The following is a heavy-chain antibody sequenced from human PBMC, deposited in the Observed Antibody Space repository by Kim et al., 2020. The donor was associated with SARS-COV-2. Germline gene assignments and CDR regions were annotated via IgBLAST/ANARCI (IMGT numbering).Heavy chain of an antibody. Sequence: TYHPSLKSRVTISVDTSKNQFSLKLSSVTAADTAVYYCARDSGQLVDFDYWGQGTLVTVSS. V-gene: IGHV4-34*01. D-gene: IGHD6-13*01. J-gene: IGHJ4*02. CDR3: ARDSGQLVDFDY.